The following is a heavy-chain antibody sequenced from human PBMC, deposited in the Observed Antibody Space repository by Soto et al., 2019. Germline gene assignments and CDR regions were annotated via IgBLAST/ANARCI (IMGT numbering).Heavy chain of an antibody. J-gene: IGHJ3*02. D-gene: IGHD3-22*01. CDR2: ISAYNDNT. CDR1: GYTFTSYA. V-gene: IGHV1-18*01. Sequence: ASVKVSCKASGYTFTSYAMHWVRQAPGQRLEWMGWISAYNDNTNYIQKLQGRVTMTTDTSTSTAYMELRSLRSDDTAVYYCARDAPREAYYYDRSGYYGGFDIWGQGTMVTVSS. CDR3: ARDAPREAYYYDRSGYYGGFDI.